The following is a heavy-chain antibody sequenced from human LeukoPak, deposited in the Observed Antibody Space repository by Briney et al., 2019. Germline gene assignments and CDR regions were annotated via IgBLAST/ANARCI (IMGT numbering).Heavy chain of an antibody. CDR2: INWNGDDT. D-gene: IGHD1-26*01. J-gene: IGHJ4*02. CDR1: GFTFDDYA. V-gene: IGHV3-20*04. Sequence: GSLRLSCAASGFTFDDYAMNWVRQAPGKGLEWVSGINWNGDDTAYAGSVRGRFTISRDNAKNSLYLQMNSLRAEDTALYYCARVMVGATLDYWGQGTLVTVSS. CDR3: ARVMVGATLDY.